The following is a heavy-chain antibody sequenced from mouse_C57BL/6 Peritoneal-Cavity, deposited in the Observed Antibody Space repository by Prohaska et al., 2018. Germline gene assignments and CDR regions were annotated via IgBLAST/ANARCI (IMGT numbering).Heavy chain of an antibody. CDR2: IFPGSGST. V-gene: IGHV1-75*01. CDR1: GYTFTDYY. J-gene: IGHJ3*01. Sequence: QVQIPQTGPALVKPGASVKISCKASGYTFTDYYINWVKQRPGQGLEWIGWIFPGSGSTYYNEKFKGKATLTVDKSSITAYMLLSSLTSEDSAVYFCARSNSFAYWGQGTLVTVSA. CDR3: ARSNSFAY. D-gene: IGHD4-1*01.